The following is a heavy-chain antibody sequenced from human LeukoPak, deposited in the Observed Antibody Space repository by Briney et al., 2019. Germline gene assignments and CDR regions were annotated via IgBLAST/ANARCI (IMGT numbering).Heavy chain of an antibody. J-gene: IGHJ4*02. CDR2: ISSSGSTI. CDR3: ASHVDTAMVSDYFDY. V-gene: IGHV3-48*03. D-gene: IGHD5-18*01. Sequence: GGSLRLSCAASGFTFSSYEMNWVRQAPGKGLEWVSYISSSGSTIYYADSVKGRFTISRDNAKNSLYLQMNSLRAEDTAVYYCASHVDTAMVSDYFDYWGQGTLVTVSS. CDR1: GFTFSSYE.